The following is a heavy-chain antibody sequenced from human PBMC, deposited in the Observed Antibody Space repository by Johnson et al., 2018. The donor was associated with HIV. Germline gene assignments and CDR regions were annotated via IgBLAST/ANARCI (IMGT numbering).Heavy chain of an antibody. CDR2: IYRGGSST. CDR1: GFIVGANY. D-gene: IGHD3-16*01. J-gene: IGHJ3*02. CDR3: ARPGGWVTPPDAFDI. Sequence: VQLVESGGGLIQPGGSLRLSCAASGFIVGANYMSWVRQAPGKGLEWVSVIYRGGSSTYYADSVKGRFTISRDNAKNSLYLQMNSLRAEATAVYYCARPGGWVTPPDAFDIWGQGTMVTVSS. V-gene: IGHV3-53*01.